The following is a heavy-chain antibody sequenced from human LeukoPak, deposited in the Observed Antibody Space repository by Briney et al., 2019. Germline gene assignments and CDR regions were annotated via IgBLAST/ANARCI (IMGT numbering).Heavy chain of an antibody. CDR3: ARDPFNPDCSSTSCPDAFDL. V-gene: IGHV1-3*01. CDR2: INAGNGNT. CDR1: GYTFTSYA. D-gene: IGHD2-2*01. J-gene: IGHJ3*01. Sequence: GASVKVSCKASGYTFTSYAMHWVRQAPGQRLEWMGWINAGNGNTKYSQKFQGRVTITRDTSASTAYMELSSLRSEDTAVYYCARDPFNPDCSSTSCPDAFDLWGQGTMVTVSS.